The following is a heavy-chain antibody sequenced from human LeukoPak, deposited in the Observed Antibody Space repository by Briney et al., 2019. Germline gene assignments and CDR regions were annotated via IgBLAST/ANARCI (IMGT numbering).Heavy chain of an antibody. D-gene: IGHD3-10*01. Sequence: PSETLSLTCTVSGDSISSGSYYWSWIRQPPGTGLEWIGETNHSGSTNYNPSLKSRVTILVDTSKNQFSLKLSSVTAADTAVYYCANYGSGSSLGIGPNWFDPWGQGTLVTVSS. CDR3: ANYGSGSSLGIGPNWFDP. CDR2: TNHSGST. V-gene: IGHV4-39*07. CDR1: GDSISSGSYY. J-gene: IGHJ5*02.